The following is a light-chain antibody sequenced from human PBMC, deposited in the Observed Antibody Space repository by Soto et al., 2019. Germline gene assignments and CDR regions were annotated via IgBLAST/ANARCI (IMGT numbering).Light chain of an antibody. Sequence: QSPATLSVLPGDRATLSCRASQSVSSNLAWYQQKPGQAPRLLIYGASTRAAGIPARFSGSGSGTDFTLTISSLQSEDYAVYYCQQYKSWPPITFGQGTRLEI. V-gene: IGKV3-15*01. CDR3: QQYKSWPPIT. J-gene: IGKJ5*01. CDR2: GAS. CDR1: QSVSSN.